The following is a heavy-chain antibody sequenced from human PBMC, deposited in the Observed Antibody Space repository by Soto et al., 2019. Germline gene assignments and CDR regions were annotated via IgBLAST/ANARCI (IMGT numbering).Heavy chain of an antibody. CDR1: GFTLVKYA. Sequence: GRALRLSCADSGFTLVKYALHWVRQAPFKGLEWVALISYDGSNKYYAESVKGPFTIYRDNSKKTMYLQMNSMRAEDTDVYYCARGLEDTTSSGQECDPWGQGNLVTVSS. D-gene: IGHD2-15*01. V-gene: IGHV3-30-3*01. CDR2: ISYDGSNK. CDR3: ARGLEDTTSSGQECDP. J-gene: IGHJ5*02.